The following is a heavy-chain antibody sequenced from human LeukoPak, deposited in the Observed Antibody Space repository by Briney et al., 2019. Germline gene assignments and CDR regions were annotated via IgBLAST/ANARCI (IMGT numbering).Heavy chain of an antibody. V-gene: IGHV5-51*01. D-gene: IGHD3-10*01. Sequence: GESLQISSKGSGYSFTTYWIGWVRQMPAKGLVWMGIIYPGDSDTRYSPSFQGQVTSSADKSISTAYLQWSSLKASDTAMYYCARIYYYGSGSYPSTFDMWGQGTMVTVSS. CDR3: ARIYYYGSGSYPSTFDM. CDR2: IYPGDSDT. J-gene: IGHJ3*02. CDR1: GYSFTTYW.